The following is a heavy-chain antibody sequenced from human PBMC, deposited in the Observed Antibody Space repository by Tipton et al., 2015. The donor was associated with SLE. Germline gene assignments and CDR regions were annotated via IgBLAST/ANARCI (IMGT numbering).Heavy chain of an antibody. J-gene: IGHJ4*02. CDR1: GGSISSGSYY. CDR3: ARDLGTELDY. Sequence: TLSLTCTVSGGSISSGSYYWSWIRQPAGKGLEWIGRIYTSGSTNYNPSLKSRVTISVDTSKNQFSLKLSSVTAADTAVYYCARDLGTELDYWGQGTLVTVSS. V-gene: IGHV4-61*02. D-gene: IGHD1-1*01. CDR2: IYTSGST.